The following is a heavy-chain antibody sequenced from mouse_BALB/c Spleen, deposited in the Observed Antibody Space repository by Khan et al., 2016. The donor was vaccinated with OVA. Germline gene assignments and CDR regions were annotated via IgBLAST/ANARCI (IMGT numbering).Heavy chain of an antibody. V-gene: IGHV5-4*02. CDR1: GFTFSDYY. Sequence: EVELVESGGGLVKPGGSLKLSCEASGFTFSDYYMYWVRQTPEKRLEWVTTISAGGNYTYYPDSVKGRFTISRDDVKNNLYLRMSSLKSEDTAMYYCTRGYYGDPFAYWGQGTLVTVSA. J-gene: IGHJ3*01. CDR2: ISAGGNYT. D-gene: IGHD2-13*01. CDR3: TRGYYGDPFAY.